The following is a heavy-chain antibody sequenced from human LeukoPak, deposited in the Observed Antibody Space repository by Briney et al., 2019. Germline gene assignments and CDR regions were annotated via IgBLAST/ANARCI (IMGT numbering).Heavy chain of an antibody. CDR2: ISGSGGST. V-gene: IGHV3-23*01. Sequence: PGGSLRLSCAASGFTFSSYAMSWVRQAPGKGLEWVSAISGSGGSTYYADSVKGRFTISRDNSKNTLYLKMNRLRAEDTAVYYCAKDQDYDSSGYYDGYTGYWGQGTLVTVSS. CDR3: AKDQDYDSSGYYDGYTGY. J-gene: IGHJ4*02. D-gene: IGHD3-22*01. CDR1: GFTFSSYA.